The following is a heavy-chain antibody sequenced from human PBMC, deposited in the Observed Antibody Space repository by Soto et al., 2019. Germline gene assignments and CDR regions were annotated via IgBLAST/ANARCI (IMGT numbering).Heavy chain of an antibody. CDR2: IYSGGNT. J-gene: IGHJ2*01. Sequence: EVQLVEPGGGLVQPGGSLRLSCAASGFTVSSSYMGWVRQAPGKGLEWVSSIYSGGNTYYADSVRGRFTISTDNSKDTLYLQMNSLRVDDTAMYYCARHVGFYWYFDLWGRGTLVTVSS. V-gene: IGHV3-66*04. D-gene: IGHD1-26*01. CDR1: GFTVSSSY. CDR3: ARHVGFYWYFDL.